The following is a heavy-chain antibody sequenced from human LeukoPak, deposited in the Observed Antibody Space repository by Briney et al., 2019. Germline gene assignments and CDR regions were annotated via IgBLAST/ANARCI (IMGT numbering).Heavy chain of an antibody. V-gene: IGHV1-2*02. CDR2: INPNSGGT. CDR1: GYTFTGYY. CDR3: ARVEYSSGLQTDDY. Sequence: ASVKVSCKASGYTFTGYYMHWVRQAPGQGLEWMGWINPNSGGTNYAQKFQGRVTMTRDTSISTAYMELSRLRSDDTAVYYCARVEYSSGLQTDDYWGQGTLVTVSP. J-gene: IGHJ4*02. D-gene: IGHD6-19*01.